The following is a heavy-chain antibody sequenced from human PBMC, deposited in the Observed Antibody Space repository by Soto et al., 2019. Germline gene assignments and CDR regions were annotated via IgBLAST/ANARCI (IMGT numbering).Heavy chain of an antibody. V-gene: IGHV1-18*01. CDR2: ISPYNGNA. CDR1: GYTFTSYG. D-gene: IGHD1-20*01. J-gene: IGHJ5*02. CDR3: ARQPNNWNDANWFDP. Sequence: ASVKVSCKASGYTFTSYGISWVRQAPGQGLEWMGWISPYNGNANYAQKLQGRVTMTTDTSTNTAYMELRSLRSDDTAVYYCARQPNNWNDANWFDPWGQGTLVTVSS.